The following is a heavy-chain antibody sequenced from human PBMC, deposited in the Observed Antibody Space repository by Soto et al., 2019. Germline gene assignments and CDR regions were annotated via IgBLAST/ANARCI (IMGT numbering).Heavy chain of an antibody. V-gene: IGHV3-23*01. CDR2: VRGRGGSK. D-gene: IGHD4-17*01. CDR3: AKDSTVTTSLYFYYYGFDV. Sequence: VQLLESGGGLVQPGGSLRLACTASGFTFNHYAMTWVRQAPGRGLVWVASVRGRGGSKKYADSVKGRFIISRDNSNRTLYLQLDSLGGEETAVYYCAKDSTVTTSLYFYYYGFDVWGQGTTVTVSS. J-gene: IGHJ6*01. CDR1: GFTFNHYA.